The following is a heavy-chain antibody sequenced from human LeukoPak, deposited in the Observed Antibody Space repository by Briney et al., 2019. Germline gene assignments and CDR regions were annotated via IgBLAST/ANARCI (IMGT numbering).Heavy chain of an antibody. CDR2: ISSGNSYI. V-gene: IGHV3-21*04. CDR1: GFTFSSYT. D-gene: IGHD2-2*02. CDR3: ARDGTRYCSSSSCYSGYYYYGMDV. J-gene: IGHJ6*02. Sequence: KPGGSLRLSCAASGFTFSSYTMNWVRQAPGKGLEWVSSISSGNSYINYADSVKGRFTTSRDNAKNSLYLQMNSLSAEDTAFYYCARDGTRYCSSSSCYSGYYYYGMDVWGQGTTVTVSS.